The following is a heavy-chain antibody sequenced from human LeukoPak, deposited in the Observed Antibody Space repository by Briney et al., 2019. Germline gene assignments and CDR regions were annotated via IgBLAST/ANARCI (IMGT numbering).Heavy chain of an antibody. CDR1: GFTFSSYA. CDR2: ISYDGSNK. Sequence: GGSLRLSCAASGFTFSSYAMSWVRQAPGKGLEWVAVISYDGSNKYYADSVKGRFTISRDNSKNTLYLQMNSLRAEDTAVYYCARDCAVLWFGELYAHNWFDPWGQGTLVTVSS. D-gene: IGHD3-10*01. CDR3: ARDCAVLWFGELYAHNWFDP. V-gene: IGHV3-30-3*01. J-gene: IGHJ5*02.